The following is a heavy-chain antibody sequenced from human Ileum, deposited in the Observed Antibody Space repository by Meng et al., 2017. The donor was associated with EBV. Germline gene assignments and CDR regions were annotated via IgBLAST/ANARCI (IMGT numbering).Heavy chain of an antibody. CDR3: AYYTAGRGGVGS. CDR2: MYDSDSGKA. CDR1: GASVSSGGYH. D-gene: IGHD2-8*02. Sequence: QGLLQGSGTGLVKPSATLSLSCSVSGASVSSGGYHWSWIRQPPGKGLEWIGCMYDSDSGKAKYNPSLNSRVIISLDTSKNHFVLKLTSVTAADTAVYYCAYYTAGRGGVGSWGQGTLVTVSS. V-gene: IGHV4-61*03. J-gene: IGHJ4*02.